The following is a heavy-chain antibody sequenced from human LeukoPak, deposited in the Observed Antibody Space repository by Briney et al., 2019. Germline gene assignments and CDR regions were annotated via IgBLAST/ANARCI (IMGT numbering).Heavy chain of an antibody. CDR1: GFTVSSNY. J-gene: IGHJ6*03. D-gene: IGHD6-13*01. Sequence: PGGSLRLSYAASGFTVSSNYMSWVRQAPGKGLEWVSVIYSGGSTYYADSVKGRFTISRDNSKNTLYLQMNSLRAEDTAVYYCAKDRVAAASTFYYMDVWGKGTTVTVSS. CDR2: IYSGGST. V-gene: IGHV3-66*02. CDR3: AKDRVAAASTFYYMDV.